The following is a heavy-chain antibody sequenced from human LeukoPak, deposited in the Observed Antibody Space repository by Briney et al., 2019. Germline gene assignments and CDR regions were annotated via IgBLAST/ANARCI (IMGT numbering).Heavy chain of an antibody. CDR3: ARDADSRDDAFDI. D-gene: IGHD2-15*01. CDR2: ISSSSSYI. CDR1: GFTFSSYN. V-gene: IGHV3-21*04. J-gene: IGHJ3*02. Sequence: GGSLRLSCAASGFTFSSYNMNWVRQAPGKGLEWVSSISSSSSYIYYADSVKGRFTISRDNSKNTLYLQMNSLRAEDTAVYYCARDADSRDDAFDIWGQGTMVTVSS.